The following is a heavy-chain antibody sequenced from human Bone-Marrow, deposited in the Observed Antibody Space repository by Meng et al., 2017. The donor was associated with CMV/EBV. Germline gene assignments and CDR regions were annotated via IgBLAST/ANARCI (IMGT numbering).Heavy chain of an antibody. V-gene: IGHV3-48*03. J-gene: IGHJ6*02. Sequence: GESLKISCAASGFTFSDNEMNWVRQAPGKGLEWVSYISSSSSTIYYADSVKGRFTISRDNAKNSLYLQMNSLRAEETAVYYCARDRVEPPYYYCGMDVWGQGTTVTVSS. CDR1: GFTFSDNE. D-gene: IGHD1-26*01. CDR2: ISSSSSTI. CDR3: ARDRVEPPYYYCGMDV.